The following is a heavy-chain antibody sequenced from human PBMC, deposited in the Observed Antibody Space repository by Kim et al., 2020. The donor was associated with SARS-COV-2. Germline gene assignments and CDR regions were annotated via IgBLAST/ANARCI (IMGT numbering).Heavy chain of an antibody. Sequence: GGSLRLSCAASGFTFSSYSMNWVRQAPGKGLEWVSSISSSSSYIYYADSVKGRFTISRDNAKNSLYLQMNSLRAEDTAVYYCARDRVIMITPYYFDYWGQGPLVTVSS. CDR3: ARDRVIMITPYYFDY. CDR2: ISSSSSYI. J-gene: IGHJ4*02. D-gene: IGHD3-16*01. V-gene: IGHV3-21*04. CDR1: GFTFSSYS.